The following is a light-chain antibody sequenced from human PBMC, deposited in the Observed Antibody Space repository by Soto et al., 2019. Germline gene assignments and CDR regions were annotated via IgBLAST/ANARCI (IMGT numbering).Light chain of an antibody. CDR1: NSNIGADYD. CDR3: QSYDRSLSGVYV. CDR2: GNN. J-gene: IGLJ1*01. V-gene: IGLV1-40*01. Sequence: QSVLTQPPSVSGAPGQRVTITCTGSNSNIGADYDVHWYQKLPGTAPKLLIHGNNNRPPGVPDRFSGSKSGTSASLAITGLQPEDEADYFCQSYDRSLSGVYVFGTGTKVTVL.